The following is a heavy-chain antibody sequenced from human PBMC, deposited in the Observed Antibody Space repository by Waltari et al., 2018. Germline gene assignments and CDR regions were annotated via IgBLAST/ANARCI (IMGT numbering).Heavy chain of an antibody. D-gene: IGHD1-26*01. CDR2: IKQDGSEK. CDR1: GFTFSSYW. J-gene: IGHJ4*02. V-gene: IGHV3-7*03. CDR3: ARDPKVGATLPDY. Sequence: EVQLVESGGGLVQPGGSLRLSCAASGFTFSSYWMSWVRQAPGKGLEWVDNIKQDGSEKYYVDSVKGRFTISRDNAKNSLYLQMNSLRAEDTAVYYCARDPKVGATLPDYWGQGTLVTVSS.